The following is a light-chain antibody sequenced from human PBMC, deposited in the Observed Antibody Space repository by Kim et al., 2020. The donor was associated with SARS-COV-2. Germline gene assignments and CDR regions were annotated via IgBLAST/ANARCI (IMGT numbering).Light chain of an antibody. Sequence: DIHMTQSPSSLSASVGDRFTITCRTVQGTSSYVNWYQQKPGKAPKLVIIAASSLQSGVPSRFSGSVSGTDFTLTISSLQPEDFATYYCQQSSRLSFGRGTKVDIK. V-gene: IGKV1-39*01. CDR1: QGTSSY. CDR2: AAS. CDR3: QQSSRLS. J-gene: IGKJ4*01.